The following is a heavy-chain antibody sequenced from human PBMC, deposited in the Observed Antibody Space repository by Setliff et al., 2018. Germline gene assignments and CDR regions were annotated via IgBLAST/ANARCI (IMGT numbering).Heavy chain of an antibody. V-gene: IGHV4-59*12. CDR2: IYNAVTT. CDR1: GDSIRSYY. Sequence: SETLSLTCIVSGDSIRSYYYSWIRQPPGKGLEWIGYIYNAVTTKYNPSLGSRVSVSADTSKNQVSLTLNCVTATDTAVYYCARDQFSSGWYGAPESYFDRWGQGILVTVSS. CDR3: ARDQFSSGWYGAPESYFDR. J-gene: IGHJ4*02. D-gene: IGHD6-19*01.